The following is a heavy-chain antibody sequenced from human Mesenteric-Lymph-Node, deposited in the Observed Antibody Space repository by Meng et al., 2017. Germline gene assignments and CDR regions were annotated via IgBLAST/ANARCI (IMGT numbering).Heavy chain of an antibody. CDR1: GGSFSGHY. D-gene: IGHD6-13*01. J-gene: IGHJ4*02. V-gene: IGHV4-34*01. Sequence: GSLRLSCAVFGGSFSGHYWSWIRQAPGKGLEWIGEINHGGSSNYNPSLKSRVTISVDTSKMQFSVKLSSVTAADTAMYYCERVSAGIAAVGFDYWGQGILVTVSS. CDR3: ERVSAGIAAVGFDY. CDR2: INHGGSS.